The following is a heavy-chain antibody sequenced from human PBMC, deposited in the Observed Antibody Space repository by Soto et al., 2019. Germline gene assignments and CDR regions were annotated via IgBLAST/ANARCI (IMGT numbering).Heavy chain of an antibody. Sequence: EVQLLESGGGWGQPGGSLRLSCAASGFTLDTFVMSWVRQVAGKGLEWVSTVTASGGRAYYADSVKGRFTISRDNSKNTVYLQMNSLRLEDTAVYFCARRLTRTVSALGYWGQGTLVSVSS. CDR2: VTASGGRA. CDR3: ARRLTRTVSALGY. J-gene: IGHJ4*02. CDR1: GFTLDTFV. V-gene: IGHV3-23*01. D-gene: IGHD6-19*01.